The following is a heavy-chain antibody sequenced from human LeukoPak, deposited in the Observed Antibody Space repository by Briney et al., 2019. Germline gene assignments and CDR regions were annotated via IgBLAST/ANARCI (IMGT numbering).Heavy chain of an antibody. CDR3: ARSRGDGTYRAFDI. V-gene: IGHV3-7*01. CDR1: GFTFSNYW. D-gene: IGHD3-10*01. J-gene: IGHJ3*02. Sequence: GGALRLSCAASGFTFSNYWMHWVRQTPGKGLEWVANIKQDGSEKSYVNSVKGRITISRDNAENSLFLQMNSLRAEDTAVYYCARSRGDGTYRAFDIWGQGTMVTVSS. CDR2: IKQDGSEK.